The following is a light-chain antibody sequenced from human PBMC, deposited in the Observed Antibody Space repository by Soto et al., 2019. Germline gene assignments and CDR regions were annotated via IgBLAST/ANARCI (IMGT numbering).Light chain of an antibody. CDR3: QTWGTGIRV. Sequence: QLVLTQSPSASASLGASVKLTCTLSSGHSSYAIAWHQQQPEKGPRYLMKLNSDGSHSKGDGIPDRFSGSSSGAERYLIISSLQSEDEAAYYCQTWGTGIRVFGGGTKLTVL. CDR1: SGHSSYA. CDR2: LNSDGSH. V-gene: IGLV4-69*01. J-gene: IGLJ3*02.